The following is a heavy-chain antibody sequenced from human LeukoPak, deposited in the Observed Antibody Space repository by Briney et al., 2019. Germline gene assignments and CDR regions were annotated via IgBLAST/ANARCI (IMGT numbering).Heavy chain of an antibody. CDR2: IYVDGRTT. CDR1: GFTFSNYW. CDR3: IRDFRSADL. J-gene: IGHJ5*02. Sequence: GGSLSLFCVASGFTFSNYWIHWVRQPAGKGLVWVSRIYVDGRTTNYADSVKGRFTISRDNAKNTVYLEMNSLSVEDTATYYCIRDFRSADLWGQGTLVTVTS. V-gene: IGHV3-74*01.